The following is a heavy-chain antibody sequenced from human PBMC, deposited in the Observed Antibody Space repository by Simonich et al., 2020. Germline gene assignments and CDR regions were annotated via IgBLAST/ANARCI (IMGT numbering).Heavy chain of an antibody. V-gene: IGHV1-2*02. D-gene: IGHD7-27*01. CDR2: INPTSGGT. CDR3: ARGRLTGDKGAFDI. CDR1: GYTFTGYY. Sequence: QVQLVQSGAEVKKPGASVQVSCKASGYTFTGYYMHWVRQAPGQGLGVRGWINPTSGGTHVAQKFQGRVTMTRDTSISTAYMELSRLRADDTAVYYCARGRLTGDKGAFDIWGQGTMVTVSS. J-gene: IGHJ3*02.